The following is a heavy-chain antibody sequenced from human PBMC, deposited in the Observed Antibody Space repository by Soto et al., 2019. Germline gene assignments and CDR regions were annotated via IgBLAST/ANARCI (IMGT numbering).Heavy chain of an antibody. CDR2: TAYRSQWST. CDR1: GDSVSSNSAA. J-gene: IGHJ4*02. V-gene: IGHV6-1*01. D-gene: IGHD6-13*01. CDR3: ARGWPPFHF. Sequence: QVQLQQSGPGLVKPSQTLSLTCVISGDSVSSNSAAWNWIRQSPSRGFEWLGRTAYRSQWSTSYAAAVTRRATINADTSTNQFSLQLNSVTAEDTAVYYCARGWPPFHFWGQGTLVTVSS.